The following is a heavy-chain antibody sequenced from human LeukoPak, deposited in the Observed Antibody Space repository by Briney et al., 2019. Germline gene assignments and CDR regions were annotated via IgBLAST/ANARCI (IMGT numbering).Heavy chain of an antibody. CDR1: GGSISSSSYY. CDR2: IYYSGNT. CDR3: ARLGCSGSSCYAVGDWFDP. V-gene: IGHV4-39*01. D-gene: IGHD2-15*01. J-gene: IGHJ5*02. Sequence: PSETLSLTCSVSGGSISSSSYYWGWIRQPPGKGLEWIGSIYYSGNTYYNPSLKSRVTISVDTSKNQFSLKLRSVTAADTAVYYCARLGCSGSSCYAVGDWFDPWGQGTLVTVS.